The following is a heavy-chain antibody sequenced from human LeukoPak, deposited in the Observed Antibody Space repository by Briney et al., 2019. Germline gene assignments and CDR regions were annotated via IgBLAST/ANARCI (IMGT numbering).Heavy chain of an antibody. CDR3: ARGRDGYSFGFDY. D-gene: IGHD5-24*01. CDR1: GYSFTSYW. J-gene: IGHJ4*02. V-gene: IGHV5-51*01. CDR2: IYPGDSDT. Sequence: GESLKISCKGSGYSFTSYWIGWVRQMPGKSLDWMGIIYPGDSDTRYSPSFQGQVTISADKSISTAYLQWSSLKASDTAMYYCARGRDGYSFGFDYWGQGTLVTVSS.